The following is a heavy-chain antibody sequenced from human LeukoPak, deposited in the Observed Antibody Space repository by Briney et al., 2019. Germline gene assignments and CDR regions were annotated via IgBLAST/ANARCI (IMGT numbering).Heavy chain of an antibody. J-gene: IGHJ6*02. CDR2: IYYSGST. Sequence: SETLSLTCTVSGGSISSGDYYWSWIRQPPGKGLEWIGYIYYSGSTYYNPSLKSRVTISVDTSKNQFSLKLSSVTAADTAVYYCARHRGYYSYYYGMDVWGQGTTVTVSS. CDR3: ARHRGYYSYYYGMDV. V-gene: IGHV4-30-4*01. D-gene: IGHD1-26*01. CDR1: GGSISSGDYY.